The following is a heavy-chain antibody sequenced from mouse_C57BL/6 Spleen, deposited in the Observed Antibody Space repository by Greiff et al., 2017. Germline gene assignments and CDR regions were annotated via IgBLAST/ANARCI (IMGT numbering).Heavy chain of an antibody. Sequence: VQLQQSGAELAKPGASVKLSCKASGYTFTSYWMHWVKQRPGQGLEWIGYINPSSGYTKYNQKFKDKATLTADKSSSTAYMQLISLTSEDSAVYYCAYSNYVYYAMDYWGQGTSVTVSS. J-gene: IGHJ4*01. D-gene: IGHD2-5*01. CDR2: INPSSGYT. V-gene: IGHV1-7*01. CDR3: AYSNYVYYAMDY. CDR1: GYTFTSYW.